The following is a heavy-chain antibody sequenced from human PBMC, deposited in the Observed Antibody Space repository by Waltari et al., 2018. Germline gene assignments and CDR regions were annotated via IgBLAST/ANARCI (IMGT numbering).Heavy chain of an antibody. Sequence: QLQLQESGPGLVKPSETLSLTCTVSGGSISSSSYYWGWIRQPPGKGLEWIGSIYYSGSTYYNPSLKSRVTISVDTSKNQFALKLSSVTAADTAVYYCARMYSSGWYSDWGQGTLVTVSS. CDR3: ARMYSSGWYSD. CDR2: IYYSGST. V-gene: IGHV4-39*07. D-gene: IGHD6-19*01. J-gene: IGHJ4*02. CDR1: GGSISSSSYY.